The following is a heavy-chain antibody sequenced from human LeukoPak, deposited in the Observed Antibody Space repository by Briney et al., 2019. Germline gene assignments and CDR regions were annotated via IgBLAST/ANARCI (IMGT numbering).Heavy chain of an antibody. CDR3: ARLPSIRTGYWPRLDP. V-gene: IGHV4-4*02. CDR1: GGSITTTNF. D-gene: IGHD3/OR15-3a*01. J-gene: IGHJ5*02. CDR2: IYYSGST. Sequence: SGTLSLTCGVSGGSITTTNFWSWVRQPPGKGLEWIGYIYYSGSTNYNPSLNSRVTISVDTSKNQFSLKLSSVTAADTAVYYCARLPSIRTGYWPRLDPWGQGTLVTVSS.